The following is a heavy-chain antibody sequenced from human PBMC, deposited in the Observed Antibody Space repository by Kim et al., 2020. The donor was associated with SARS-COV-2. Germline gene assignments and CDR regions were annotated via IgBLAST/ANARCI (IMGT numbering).Heavy chain of an antibody. Sequence: SGSTIYYADSVKGRFTISRDNAKNSLYLQMNSLRAEDTAVYYCARRGFDYWGQGTLVTVSS. J-gene: IGHJ4*02. CDR3: ARRGFDY. V-gene: IGHV3-48*03. CDR2: SGSTI.